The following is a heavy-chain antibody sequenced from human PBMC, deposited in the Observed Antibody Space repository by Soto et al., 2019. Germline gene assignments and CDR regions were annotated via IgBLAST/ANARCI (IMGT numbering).Heavy chain of an antibody. D-gene: IGHD3-22*01. V-gene: IGHV3-30*18. CDR3: ANTARYDSSGYYYGFGYFQH. CDR1: GFTFSSYG. J-gene: IGHJ1*01. Sequence: GGSLRLSCAASGFTFSSYGMHWVRQAPGKGLEWVAVISYDGSNKYYADSVKGRFTISRDNSKNTLYLQMNSLRAEDTAVYYCANTARYDSSGYYYGFGYFQHWGQGTLVTVSS. CDR2: ISYDGSNK.